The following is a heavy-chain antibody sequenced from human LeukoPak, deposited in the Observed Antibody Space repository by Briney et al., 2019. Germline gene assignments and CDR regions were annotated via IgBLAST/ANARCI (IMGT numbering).Heavy chain of an antibody. V-gene: IGHV3-7*01. CDR3: ARVTKGYYDFW. D-gene: IGHD3-3*01. J-gene: IGHJ4*02. CDR1: GFTFSSYW. CDR2: IKQDGSEK. Sequence: PGWSLRLTCAASGFTFSSYWMGWVRQAPGKGLEWVANIKQDGSEKYYVDSVKGRFTISRDNAKNSLYLQMNSLRAEDTAVYYCARVTKGYYDFWRGQGTLVTVSS.